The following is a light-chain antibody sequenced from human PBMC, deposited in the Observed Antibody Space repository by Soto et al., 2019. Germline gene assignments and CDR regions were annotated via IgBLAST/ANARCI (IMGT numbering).Light chain of an antibody. CDR2: GVS. CDR1: QSVSSSY. CDR3: QQYGSSRWT. J-gene: IGKJ1*01. Sequence: IVLTQSPGTLSLSPGEGATLSCRTSQSVSSSYLAWYQQKPGQAPRLLIYGVSTRATGIADRFSGSGSGTDFTLTISRLEPADFALYYCQQYGSSRWTFGQGTKVDIK. V-gene: IGKV3-20*01.